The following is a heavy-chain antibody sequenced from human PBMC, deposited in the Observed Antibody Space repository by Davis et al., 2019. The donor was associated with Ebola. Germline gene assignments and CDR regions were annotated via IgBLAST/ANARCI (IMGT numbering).Heavy chain of an antibody. D-gene: IGHD5-24*01. CDR3: ATLRRAITGFDDGYDI. Sequence: GESLKIFCKDSGNSFNSHWIGWVRQLPGKGLEWMGVIFTGDSDTRYSPSFRGQVTISADNSIKTAFLQWSSLKASDTAIYYCATLRRAITGFDDGYDIWGQGTMVTVSS. CDR1: GNSFNSHW. CDR2: IFTGDSDT. J-gene: IGHJ3*02. V-gene: IGHV5-51*01.